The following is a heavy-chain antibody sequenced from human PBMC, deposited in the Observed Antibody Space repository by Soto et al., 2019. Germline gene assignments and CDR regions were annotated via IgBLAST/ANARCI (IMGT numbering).Heavy chain of an antibody. J-gene: IGHJ4*02. CDR3: ARARVGTSVVYYFDY. CDR2: ISSSSSYI. V-gene: IGHV3-21*01. Sequence: EMQLVESGGGLVKPGGSLRLSCAASGFTFSSYSMNWVRQAPGKGLEWVSSISSSSSYIYYADSVKGRFTISRDNAKNSLYLQMNSLRAEDTAVYYCARARVGTSVVYYFDYWGQGTLVTVSS. CDR1: GFTFSSYS. D-gene: IGHD6-13*01.